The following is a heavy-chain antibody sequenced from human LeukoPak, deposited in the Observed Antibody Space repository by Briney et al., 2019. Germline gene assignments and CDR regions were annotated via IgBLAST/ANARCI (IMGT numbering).Heavy chain of an antibody. CDR1: GGSISSSSYY. CDR3: ARGPSSGWPWYFDL. D-gene: IGHD6-19*01. Sequence: SETLSLTCTVSGGSISSSSYYWGWIRQPPGKGLEWIGSIYYSGSTYYNPSLKSRVTISVDTSKNQFSLKLSSVTAADTAVYYCARGPSSGWPWYFDLWGRGTLVTVSS. V-gene: IGHV4-39*01. CDR2: IYYSGST. J-gene: IGHJ2*01.